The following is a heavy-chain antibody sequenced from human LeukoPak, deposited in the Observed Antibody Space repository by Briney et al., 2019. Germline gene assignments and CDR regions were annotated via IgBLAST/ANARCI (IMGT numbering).Heavy chain of an antibody. CDR3: ARDKYLDY. CDR1: GFNLSSDW. CDR2: IKQDGSEK. J-gene: IGHJ4*02. V-gene: IGHV3-7*01. Sequence: GGSLRLSCAASGFNLSSDWMSWVRQAPGRGLEWVANIKQDGSEKYYVDSVKGRFTISRDNAKNSLYLQMNSTRAEDTAVYYCARDKYLDYWGQGTLVTVSS.